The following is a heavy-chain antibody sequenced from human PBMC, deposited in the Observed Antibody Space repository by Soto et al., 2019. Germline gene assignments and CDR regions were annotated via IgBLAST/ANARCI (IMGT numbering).Heavy chain of an antibody. D-gene: IGHD2-15*01. J-gene: IGHJ4*02. V-gene: IGHV3-30*18. CDR3: AKDGAPRYRSRSSCHPAGAY. CDR2: ISYDGSHK. CDR1: GFTFSNYG. Sequence: QVQLVESGGGVVQPGRSLRLSCAGSGFTFSNYGLHWVRQAPGKGLEWVAVISYDGSHKYYADSVKGRFTISRDNSNNMLYLQMDSLRAEDTAVYYCAKDGAPRYRSRSSCHPAGAYWGQGTLVTVSS.